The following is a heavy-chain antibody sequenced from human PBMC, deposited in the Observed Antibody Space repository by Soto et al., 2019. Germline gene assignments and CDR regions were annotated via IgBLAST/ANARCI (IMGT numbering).Heavy chain of an antibody. Sequence: ASVKVSCKASGYTFTSYAMHWVRQAPGQRLEWMGWINAGNGNTKYSQKFQGRVTITRDTSASTAYMELSSLRSEDTAVYYCARVTRFYDFWSGYYYYYMDVWGKGTTVTVSS. CDR1: GYTFTSYA. J-gene: IGHJ6*03. V-gene: IGHV1-3*01. CDR2: INAGNGNT. D-gene: IGHD3-3*01. CDR3: ARVTRFYDFWSGYYYYYMDV.